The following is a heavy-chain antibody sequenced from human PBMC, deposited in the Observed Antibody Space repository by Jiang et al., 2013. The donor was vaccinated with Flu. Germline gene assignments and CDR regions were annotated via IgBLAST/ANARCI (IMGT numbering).Heavy chain of an antibody. CDR3: ARISYYDFWSGYYPHYFDY. V-gene: IGHV1-2*02. CDR2: INPNSGGT. J-gene: IGHJ4*02. D-gene: IGHD3-3*01. Sequence: GAEVKKPGASVKVSCKASGYTFTGYYMHWVRQAPGQGLEWMGWINPNSGGTNYAQKFQGRVTMTRDTSISTAYMELSRLRSDDTAVYYCARISYYDFWSGYYPHYFDYWGQGTLVTVSS. CDR1: GYTFTGYY.